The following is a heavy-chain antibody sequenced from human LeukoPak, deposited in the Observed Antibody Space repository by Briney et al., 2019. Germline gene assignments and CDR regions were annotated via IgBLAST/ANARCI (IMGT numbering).Heavy chain of an antibody. J-gene: IGHJ6*03. CDR2: ISGSGDGT. D-gene: IGHD2-15*01. V-gene: IGHV3-23*01. CDR3: ARLLPSLNYMDV. CDR1: GFTFSNYA. Sequence: PGGSLRLSCAASGFTFSNYAMTWVRQAPGKGLEWVSAISGSGDGTYYADSVKGRFTISRDNSKNTLYLQMNSLRAEDTAVYYCARLLPSLNYMDVWGKGTTVTVSS.